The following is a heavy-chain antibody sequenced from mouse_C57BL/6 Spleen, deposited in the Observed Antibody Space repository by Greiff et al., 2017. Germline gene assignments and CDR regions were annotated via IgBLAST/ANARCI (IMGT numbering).Heavy chain of an antibody. CDR1: GFTFSDYG. D-gene: IGHD2-2*01. CDR2: ISSGSSTI. J-gene: IGHJ4*01. CDR3: ARRTYGYDPGYAMDY. Sequence: EVMLVESGGGLVKPGGSLKLSCAASGFTFSDYGMHWVRQAPEKGLEWVAYISSGSSTIYYADTVKGRFTISRDNAKNTLFLQMTSLRSEDTAMYYCARRTYGYDPGYAMDYWGQGTSVTVSS. V-gene: IGHV5-17*01.